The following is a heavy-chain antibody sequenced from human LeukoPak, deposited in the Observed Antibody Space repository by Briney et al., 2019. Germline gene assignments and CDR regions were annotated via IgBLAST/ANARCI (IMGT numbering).Heavy chain of an antibody. Sequence: GGPLRLSCAASGFTFSSYWMHWVRQAPGKGLVWVSRIKSDGSSTSSADSVKGRFTISRDNARNTLYLQMNSLRAEDTAVYYCARERGVSHPFDYWGQGTLVTVSS. V-gene: IGHV3-74*01. D-gene: IGHD2-21*01. CDR2: IKSDGSST. CDR1: GFTFSSYW. J-gene: IGHJ4*02. CDR3: ARERGVSHPFDY.